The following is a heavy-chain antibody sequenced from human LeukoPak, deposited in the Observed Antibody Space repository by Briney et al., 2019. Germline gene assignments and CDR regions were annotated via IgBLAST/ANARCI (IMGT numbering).Heavy chain of an antibody. J-gene: IGHJ5*02. Sequence: SETLSLTCTVSGGSISSYYWSWIRQPPGKGLEWIGYIYYGGSTNYNPSLKSRVTISVDTSKNQFSLKLSSVTAADTAVYYCARVFKPAGATHWFDPWGQGTLVTVSS. D-gene: IGHD1-26*01. CDR2: IYYGGST. V-gene: IGHV4-59*01. CDR3: ARVFKPAGATHWFDP. CDR1: GGSISSYY.